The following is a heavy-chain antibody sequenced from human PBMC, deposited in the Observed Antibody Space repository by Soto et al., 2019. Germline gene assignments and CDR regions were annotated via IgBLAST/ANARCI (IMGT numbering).Heavy chain of an antibody. CDR2: IYWDDDK. CDR3: ASGIVVPGTDYYAMDV. J-gene: IGHJ6*02. D-gene: IGHD6-19*01. V-gene: IGHV2-5*02. Sequence: QTTLKESGPTLVKPTQTLTLTCTVSGVSLSTSAVRVGWIRQPPGKALEWLAVIYWDDDKRYSPSLKSRLTITKANSKNQVVLSMTTVDPADTATYYCASGIVVPGTDYYAMDVWGQGTAVAVSS. CDR1: GVSLSTSAVR.